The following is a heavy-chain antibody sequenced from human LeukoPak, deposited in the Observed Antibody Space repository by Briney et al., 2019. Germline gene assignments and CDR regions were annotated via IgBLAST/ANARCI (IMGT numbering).Heavy chain of an antibody. J-gene: IGHJ4*02. CDR3: ARHVFDGEKLSLYRHFDS. V-gene: IGHV4-61*08. CDR1: GGSISSGGYS. CDR2: INHSGST. D-gene: IGHD3-16*02. Sequence: TSETLSLTCAVSGGSISSGGYSWSWIRQPPGKGLEWIGCINHSGSTTYNPSLKTRVIISVDTSKNQFSLKLSSVTAADTAVYYSARHVFDGEKLSLYRHFDSWGQGTLVTVSS.